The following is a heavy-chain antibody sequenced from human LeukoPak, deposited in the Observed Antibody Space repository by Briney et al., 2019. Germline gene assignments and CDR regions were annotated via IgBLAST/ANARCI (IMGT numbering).Heavy chain of an antibody. Sequence: ASVKVSCKASGGTFSSYAISWVRQAPGQGLEWMGGIIPIFGTANYAQKFQGRVTITTDESTSTAYMELSSLRSEDTAVYYCARDTDHGDGAFDIWGQGKMVTVSS. D-gene: IGHD4-17*01. CDR1: GGTFSSYA. CDR3: ARDTDHGDGAFDI. CDR2: IIPIFGTA. J-gene: IGHJ3*02. V-gene: IGHV1-69*05.